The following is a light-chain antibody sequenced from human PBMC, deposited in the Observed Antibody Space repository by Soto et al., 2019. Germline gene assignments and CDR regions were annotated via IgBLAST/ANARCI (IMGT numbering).Light chain of an antibody. CDR2: DAS. CDR1: QSISNW. J-gene: IGKJ1*01. Sequence: DIQMTQSPSTLSASVGDRVTITCRASQSISNWLAWYQQKPGNAPKLLISDASNLVSGVPSRFSGSGSGTEFTLTISSLQPDDFATYYCQQYNTYSPWTFGRGTKVDIK. CDR3: QQYNTYSPWT. V-gene: IGKV1-5*01.